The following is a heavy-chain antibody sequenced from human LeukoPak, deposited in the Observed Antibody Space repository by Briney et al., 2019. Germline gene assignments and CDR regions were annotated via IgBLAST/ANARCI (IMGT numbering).Heavy chain of an antibody. CDR2: ICVGGVST. Sequence: PGGSLRLSCAASGFTFSSSSTSWVRQAPGKGLEWVSDICVGGVSTDSADSVKGRFTISRDNSKNTLYLQMTSLRADDPAVYYFAKGSGWYVWGQGTLVTVSS. D-gene: IGHD6-19*01. CDR3: AKGSGWYV. V-gene: IGHV3-23*01. J-gene: IGHJ4*02. CDR1: GFTFSSSS.